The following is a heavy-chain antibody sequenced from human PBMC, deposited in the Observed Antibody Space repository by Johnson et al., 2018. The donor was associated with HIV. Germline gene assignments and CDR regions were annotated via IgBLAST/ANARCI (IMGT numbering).Heavy chain of an antibody. V-gene: IGHV3-30*03. D-gene: IGHD2-15*01. CDR3: ARVPIYCSGGSCYPLEHPFI. CDR1: GFTFSRYG. CDR2: ISYDGGLK. J-gene: IGHJ3*02. Sequence: QVQLVESGGGVVQPGRSLRLSCAASGFTFSRYGMHWVRQAPGKGLEWVTVISYDGGLKYYADSVKGRFTISRDNVKNFLYLQMNTLRVEDTAVYYCARVPIYCSGGSCYPLEHPFIWGQGTMVIVSS.